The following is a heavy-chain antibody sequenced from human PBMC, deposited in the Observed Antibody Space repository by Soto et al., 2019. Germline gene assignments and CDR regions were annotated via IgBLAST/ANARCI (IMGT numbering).Heavy chain of an antibody. J-gene: IGHJ4*02. V-gene: IGHV4-30-4*01. CDR3: AREAEDAGIDY. D-gene: IGHD3-10*01. CDR1: GGSISSGDYY. Sequence: SETLSLTCTVSGGSISSGDYYWSWIRQPPGKGLEWIGYIYYSGSTYYNPSLKSRVTISVDTSKNQFSLKLSSVTAADTAVYYCAREAEDAGIDYWGQGTLVTVSS. CDR2: IYYSGST.